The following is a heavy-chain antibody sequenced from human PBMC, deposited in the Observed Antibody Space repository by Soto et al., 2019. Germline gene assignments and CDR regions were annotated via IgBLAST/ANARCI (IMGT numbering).Heavy chain of an antibody. CDR2: INPNSGGT. CDR1: GYTFTGYY. CDR3: ARDRDSSWSDY. J-gene: IGHJ4*02. Sequence: ASVKVSFKASGYTFTGYYMHWVRQAAGQGLEWMGWINPNSGGTDYAQKFQGRVTMTRDTSISTVYMELSRLRSDDTAVYYCARDRDSSWSDYWGQGTLVTVSS. V-gene: IGHV1-2*02. D-gene: IGHD6-13*01.